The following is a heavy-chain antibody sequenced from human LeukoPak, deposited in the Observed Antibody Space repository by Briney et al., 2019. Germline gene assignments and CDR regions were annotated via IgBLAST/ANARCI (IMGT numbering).Heavy chain of an antibody. CDR3: ARAALFGVVIIAYDY. V-gene: IGHV3-48*02. J-gene: IGHJ4*02. D-gene: IGHD3-3*01. CDR1: GFTFSSYS. Sequence: PGGSLRLSCAASGFTFSSYSMNWVRQAPGKGLEWVSYISSSSSTIYYADSVKGRFTISRDNAKNSLYLQMNSLRDEDTAVYYCARAALFGVVIIAYDYWGQGTLVTVSS. CDR2: ISSSSSTI.